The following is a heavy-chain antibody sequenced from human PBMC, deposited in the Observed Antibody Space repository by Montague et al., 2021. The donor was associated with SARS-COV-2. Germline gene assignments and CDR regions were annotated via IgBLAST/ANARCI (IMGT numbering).Heavy chain of an antibody. CDR3: ARSYGTTVVTRAFDY. CDR2: IDWDDDK. CDR1: GFSLSTSGMC. D-gene: IGHD4-23*01. J-gene: IGHJ4*02. Sequence: ALVKPTQTLTLTCTFSGFSLSTSGMCVSWIRQPPGKALEWLTLIDWDDDKYYSTSLKTRLTISKDTSKNQVVLTMTNMDPVDTATYYCARSYGTTVVTRAFDYWRQGTLVTVST. V-gene: IGHV2-70*01.